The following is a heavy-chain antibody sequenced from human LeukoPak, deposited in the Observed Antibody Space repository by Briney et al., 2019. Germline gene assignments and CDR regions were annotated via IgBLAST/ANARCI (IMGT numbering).Heavy chain of an antibody. CDR3: AKTQPAYCGGDCHIWVDY. CDR2: ISGSGGST. V-gene: IGHV3-23*01. D-gene: IGHD2-21*01. J-gene: IGHJ4*02. CDR1: GFTFSSYA. Sequence: PGGSLRLSCAASGFTFSSYAMSWVRQAPGKGLEWVSAISGSGGSTYYADSVKGRFTISRDNSKNTLYLQMNSLRAEDTAVYYCAKTQPAYCGGDCHIWVDYWGQGILVTVSS.